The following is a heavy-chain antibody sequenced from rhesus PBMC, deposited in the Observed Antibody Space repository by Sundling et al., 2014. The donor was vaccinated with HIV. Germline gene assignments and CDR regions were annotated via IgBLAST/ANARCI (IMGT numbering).Heavy chain of an antibody. CDR2: FYGGVAGH. CDR1: GYFISSGYL. Sequence: QVQLQESGPGLVRPSETLSLTCAVSGYFISSGYLWNWFRQSPGRGLEWIGTFYGGVAGHSLNPSLKNRVTLSVDSSKNQFSLKLSSVTAADTAVYYCAIDTRIAAATHYWGQGVLVTVSS. V-gene: IGHV4-106*01. CDR3: AIDTRIAAATHY. D-gene: IGHD6-43*01. J-gene: IGHJ4*01.